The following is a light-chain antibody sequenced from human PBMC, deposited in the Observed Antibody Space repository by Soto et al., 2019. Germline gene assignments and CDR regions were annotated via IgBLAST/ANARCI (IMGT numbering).Light chain of an antibody. Sequence: EIVLTQSPATLSLSPGERATLSCRASQSVSSYLAWYQQKPGQAHRLLIYDASNRATGIPARFSGSGSGTDFTLTISSLEPEDFAVYYCQQRSSGYTFGQGTKLEIK. V-gene: IGKV3-11*01. CDR3: QQRSSGYT. CDR1: QSVSSY. J-gene: IGKJ2*01. CDR2: DAS.